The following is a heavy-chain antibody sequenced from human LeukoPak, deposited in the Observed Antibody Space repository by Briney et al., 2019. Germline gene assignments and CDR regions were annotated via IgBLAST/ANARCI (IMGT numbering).Heavy chain of an antibody. CDR1: GFTFRSYW. CDR2: IKQDGSEK. D-gene: IGHD3-16*01. Sequence: GGSLRLSCAASGFTFRSYWMSWVRQAPGKGLEWVANIKQDGSEKYYVDSVKGRFTISRDNAKNSLYLQMNNLKAEDTAMYYCVRFMRGTIGGDNWGQGTLVTVSA. CDR3: VRFMRGTIGGDN. V-gene: IGHV3-7*01. J-gene: IGHJ4*02.